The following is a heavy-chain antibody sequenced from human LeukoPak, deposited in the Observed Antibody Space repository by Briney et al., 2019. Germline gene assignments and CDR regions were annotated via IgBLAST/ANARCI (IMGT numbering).Heavy chain of an antibody. J-gene: IGHJ4*01. V-gene: IGHV3-23*01. D-gene: IGHD2-15*01. Sequence: PGGSLRLTCAASGPRFSSYAMNCVRQAPGKGLEWVSGISGRGGSTYYADSVKGRFTIYRDTSKKTPYLKMTCMRTEETAIYYCAKDRVYCSGGSCSMSSFDYWGHGTRVTVSS. CDR2: ISGRGGST. CDR1: GPRFSSYA. CDR3: AKDRVYCSGGSCSMSSFDY.